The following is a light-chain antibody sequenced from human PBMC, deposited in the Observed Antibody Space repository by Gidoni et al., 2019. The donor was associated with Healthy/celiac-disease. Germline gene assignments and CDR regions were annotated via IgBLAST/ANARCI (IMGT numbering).Light chain of an antibody. CDR1: SSDVGGYNY. CDR2: EVS. CDR3: SSYAGSNNVV. Sequence: QSALTQPPSASGSPGQSVTISCTGTSSDVGGYNYVSWYQQHPGKAPTLMIYEVSKRPSGVPDRFSGSKSGDTASLTVAGLQAEDEADYYCSSYAGSNNVVFGGGTNLTVL. J-gene: IGLJ2*01. V-gene: IGLV2-8*01.